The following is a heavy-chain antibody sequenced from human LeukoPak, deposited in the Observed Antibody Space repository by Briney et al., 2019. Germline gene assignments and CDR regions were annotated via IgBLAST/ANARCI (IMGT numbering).Heavy chain of an antibody. D-gene: IGHD5-24*01. CDR2: IRYDGSNK. Sequence: GGSLRLSCAASGFTFSSYGMHWVRQAPGKGLEWVAFIRYDGSNKYYADSVKGRFTISRDNSKNTLYLQMNSLRAEDTAIYFCASTGRDDDHFDYWGQGTLVTVSS. CDR1: GFTFSSYG. J-gene: IGHJ4*02. V-gene: IGHV3-30*02. CDR3: ASTGRDDDHFDY.